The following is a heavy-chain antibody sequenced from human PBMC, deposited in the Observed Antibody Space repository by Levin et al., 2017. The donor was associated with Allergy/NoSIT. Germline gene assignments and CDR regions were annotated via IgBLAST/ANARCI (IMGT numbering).Heavy chain of an antibody. CDR1: GGSFSGYY. V-gene: IGHV4-34*01. CDR2: INHSGST. CDR3: ARPLVPADLDV. J-gene: IGHJ6*04. Sequence: GSLRLSCAVYGGSFSGYYWSWIRQPPGKGLEWIGEINHSGSTNYNPSLKSRVTISVDTSKNQFSLKLSSVTAADTAVYYCARPLVPADLDVWGKGTTVTVSS. D-gene: IGHD2-2*01.